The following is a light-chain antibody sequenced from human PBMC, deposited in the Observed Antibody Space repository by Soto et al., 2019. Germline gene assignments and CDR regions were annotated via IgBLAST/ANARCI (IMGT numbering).Light chain of an antibody. CDR3: QQGTDWPPGT. CDR1: QRLTGN. V-gene: IGKV3-15*01. CDR2: GAFSSAF. J-gene: IGKJ1*01. Sequence: EIVLTQSPAVLSTSPGERVTLSCRASQRLTGNLAWYQQKPGQAPRLLIYGAFSSAFTRATGVPARFSGSGSGTEFTLSISSLQSEDSAVYYCQQGTDWPPGTFGQGTKVEIK.